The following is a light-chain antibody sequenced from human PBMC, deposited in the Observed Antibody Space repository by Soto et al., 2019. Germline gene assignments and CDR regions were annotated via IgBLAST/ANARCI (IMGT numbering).Light chain of an antibody. Sequence: QSALTQPPSASGSPGQSVTIPCTGTSSDVGGYKYVSWYQQHPGKAPKLMIYEVSKRPSGVPDRFSGSKSGNTASLTVSGLQAEDEADYYGSSYAGSNNFEIFGGGTKLTVL. V-gene: IGLV2-8*01. J-gene: IGLJ2*01. CDR2: EVS. CDR3: SSYAGSNNFEI. CDR1: SSDVGGYKY.